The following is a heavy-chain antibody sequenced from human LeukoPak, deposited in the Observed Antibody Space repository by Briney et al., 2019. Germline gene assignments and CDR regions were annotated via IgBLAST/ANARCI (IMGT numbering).Heavy chain of an antibody. CDR1: GYPFTTWE. CDR3: ARGPRNDP. Sequence: ASVKVSCKPSGYPFTTWEINWVRQAAGQGLEWMGWVHPNGGNTAYAQKFQGRVTMTRDTSISTAYMELSGLTSDDTAVYFCARGPRNDPWGQGTLVTVSS. D-gene: IGHD1-14*01. CDR2: VHPNGGNT. J-gene: IGHJ5*02. V-gene: IGHV1-8*01.